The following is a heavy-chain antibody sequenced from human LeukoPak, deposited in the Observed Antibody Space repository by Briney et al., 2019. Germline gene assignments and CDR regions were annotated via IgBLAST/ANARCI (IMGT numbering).Heavy chain of an antibody. CDR3: ASTSRLSRLTMATTPNFDY. D-gene: IGHD5-24*01. Sequence: SETLSLTFTVSGGSISSGSYYWSWIRQPAGKGLEWIGRIYTSGSTNYNPSLKSRVTISVDTSKNQFSLKLSSVTAADTAVYYCASTSRLSRLTMATTPNFDYWGQGTLVTVSS. V-gene: IGHV4-61*02. CDR1: GGSISSGSYY. CDR2: IYTSGST. J-gene: IGHJ4*02.